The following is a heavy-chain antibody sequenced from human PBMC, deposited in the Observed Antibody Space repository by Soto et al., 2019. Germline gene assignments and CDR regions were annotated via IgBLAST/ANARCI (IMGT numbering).Heavy chain of an antibody. D-gene: IGHD4-4*01. CDR3: ESGPTKVFGTHYYYSGKEE. CDR2: IIPIFGTA. V-gene: IGHV1-69*13. J-gene: IGHJ6*02. CDR1: GGTFSSYA. Sequence: SVKVSCKASGGTFSSYAISWVRQAPGQGIECMGGIIPIFGTANYAQKFQGRVTITADEATSTAYTELSSPRSEDTAVYYCESGPTKVFGTHYYYSGKEECGQGKAETVCS.